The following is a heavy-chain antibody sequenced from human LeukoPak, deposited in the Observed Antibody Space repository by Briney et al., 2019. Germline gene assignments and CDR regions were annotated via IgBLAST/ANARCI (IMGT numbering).Heavy chain of an antibody. CDR1: GGSISSYY. CDR2: IYTSGST. D-gene: IGHD3-3*01. J-gene: IGHJ3*02. Sequence: PSETLSLTCTVSGGSISSYYWSWIRQPAGKGLEWIGRIYTSGSTNYNPSLKSRVTMSVDTSKNQFSLKLSSVTAADTAVYYCARDPAGRTYYDFWSGRDRAAFDIWGQGTMVTVSS. V-gene: IGHV4-4*07. CDR3: ARDPAGRTYYDFWSGRDRAAFDI.